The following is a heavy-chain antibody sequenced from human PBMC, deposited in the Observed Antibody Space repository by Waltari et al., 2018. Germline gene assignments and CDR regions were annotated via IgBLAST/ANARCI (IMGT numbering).Heavy chain of an antibody. J-gene: IGHJ3*02. CDR3: ARVGVVVVAAYHDAFDI. V-gene: IGHV4-4*02. CDR2: IYHSGST. D-gene: IGHD2-15*01. Sequence: QVQLQESGPGLVKPSGTLSLTCAVSGGSISSSNWWSWVRQPPGKGLEWIGEIYHSGSTNYNPLLKSRVTIAVDKSKNQFSLKLSSVTAADTAVYYCARVGVVVVAAYHDAFDIWGQGTMVTVSS. CDR1: GGSISSSNW.